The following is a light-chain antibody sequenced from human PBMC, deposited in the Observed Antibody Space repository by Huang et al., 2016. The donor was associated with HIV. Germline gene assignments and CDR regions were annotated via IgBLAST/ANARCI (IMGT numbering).Light chain of an antibody. CDR3: QQYDRWPLT. CDR2: GAS. Sequence: EVVMTQSPATLSVSPGERGTLSCRASERVSRNLAWYHQKPGQAPRLIIYGASTRATDIPARFSGSGSGTEFTLTITSLQSEDFGIYYCQQYDRWPLTFGGGTKVEI. V-gene: IGKV3-15*01. J-gene: IGKJ4*01. CDR1: ERVSRN.